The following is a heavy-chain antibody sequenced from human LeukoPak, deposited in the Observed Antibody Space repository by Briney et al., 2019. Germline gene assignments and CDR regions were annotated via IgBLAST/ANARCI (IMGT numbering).Heavy chain of an antibody. Sequence: SGTLSLTCTGSGGSISSYYWSWVRQPPGKGLEWIGYIYYSGSTNYNPSLKSRVTISVHTSKHQFSLKLSSVTAADTAVYYCVRDNKGIAVSVAFDIWGQGTMVTVSS. V-gene: IGHV4-59*01. CDR3: VRDNKGIAVSVAFDI. J-gene: IGHJ3*02. CDR1: GGSISSYY. D-gene: IGHD6-19*01. CDR2: IYYSGST.